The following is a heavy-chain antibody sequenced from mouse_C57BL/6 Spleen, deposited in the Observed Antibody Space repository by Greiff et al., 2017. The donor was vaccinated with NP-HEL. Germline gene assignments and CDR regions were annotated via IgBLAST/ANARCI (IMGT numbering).Heavy chain of an antibody. CDR3: ARFQFITTVVATGNFDY. J-gene: IGHJ2*01. Sequence: EVQGVESVAELVRPGASVKLSCTASGYNIKNTYMHWVKQRPEQGLEWIGRIDPANGNTKYAPKFQGKATITADTSSNTAYLQLSSLTSEDTAIYYCARFQFITTVVATGNFDYWGQGTTLTVSS. CDR2: IDPANGNT. D-gene: IGHD1-1*01. CDR1: GYNIKNTY. V-gene: IGHV14-3*01.